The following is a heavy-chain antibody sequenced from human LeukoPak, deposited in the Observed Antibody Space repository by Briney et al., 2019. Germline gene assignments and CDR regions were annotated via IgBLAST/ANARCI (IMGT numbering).Heavy chain of an antibody. CDR2: INPNSGGT. D-gene: IGHD2-15*01. V-gene: IGHV1-2*02. J-gene: IGHJ4*02. Sequence: PSVKVSCKASGYTFTGYYMHWVRQAPGQGLEWMGWINPNSGGTNYAQKFQGRVTMTRDTSISTAYMELSRLRSDDTAVYYCARVPLGYCSGGSCLGDYWGQGTLVTVSS. CDR1: GYTFTGYY. CDR3: ARVPLGYCSGGSCLGDY.